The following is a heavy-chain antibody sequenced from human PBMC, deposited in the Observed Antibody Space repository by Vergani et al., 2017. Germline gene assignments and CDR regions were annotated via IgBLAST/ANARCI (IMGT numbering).Heavy chain of an antibody. V-gene: IGHV3-30*03. CDR2: ISYDGTQK. J-gene: IGHJ1*01. CDR3: ATKICGTPGCQIGYFRE. D-gene: IGHD1-1*01. Sequence: QVHLVESGGGVLQPGRSLRLSSVVSRFTSSYYGMHWVRQAPGKGMEWVAVISYDGTQKYYADSVKGRFTISRDNSKRTLYLQMNSLITEDTAVYYSATKICGTPGCQIGYFREWGQGTLVTVS. CDR1: RFTSSYYG.